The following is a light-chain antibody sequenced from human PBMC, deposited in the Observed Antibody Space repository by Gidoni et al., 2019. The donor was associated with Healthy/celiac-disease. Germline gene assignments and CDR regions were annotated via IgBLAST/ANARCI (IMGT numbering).Light chain of an antibody. V-gene: IGKV2-28*01. CDR1: LIVLQSDGYNY. Sequence: PVTPGVAASVSGSSSLIVLQSDGYNYVDWYREKPGRPRQLLHYWVHKRASEGPDRFRGSGSGPDFTLKISREEAEDVGVYYWMRTLRPRTFGQGTKVEIK. J-gene: IGKJ1*01. CDR3: MRTLRPRT. CDR2: WVH.